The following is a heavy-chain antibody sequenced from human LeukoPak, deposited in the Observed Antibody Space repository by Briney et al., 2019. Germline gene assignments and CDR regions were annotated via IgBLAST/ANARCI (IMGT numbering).Heavy chain of an antibody. CDR1: GGSISSYY. CDR3: ARSCSSTSCQIDY. V-gene: IGHV4-59*12. D-gene: IGHD2-2*01. J-gene: IGHJ4*02. CDR2: IYHSGNS. Sequence: PSETLSLTCTVSGGSISSYYWSWIRQPPGKGLEWIGYIYHSGNSNYNPSLKSRVTISVDRSKNQFSLKLSSVTAADTAVYYCARSCSSTSCQIDYWGQGTLVTVSS.